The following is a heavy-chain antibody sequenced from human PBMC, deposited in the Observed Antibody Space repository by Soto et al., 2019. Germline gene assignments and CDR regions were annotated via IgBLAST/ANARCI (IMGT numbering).Heavy chain of an antibody. CDR2: ISYDGSDK. Sequence: QVQLVESGGGVVQPGRSLRLSCAASGFTFSYYPMHWVRQAPCKGLEWVAFISYDGSDKYYADSVKGRFTISRDDSKNTLYLQMNSLRAEDTAVYYCARAMIARQDWGQGTLVTVSS. CDR1: GFTFSYYP. J-gene: IGHJ4*02. D-gene: IGHD3-22*01. CDR3: ARAMIARQD. V-gene: IGHV3-30*01.